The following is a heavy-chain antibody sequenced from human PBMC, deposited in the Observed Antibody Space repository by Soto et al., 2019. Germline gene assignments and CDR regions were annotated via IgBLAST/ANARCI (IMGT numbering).Heavy chain of an antibody. V-gene: IGHV1-69*13. CDR3: ASLSSTSPRGYYYGMDV. D-gene: IGHD2-2*01. J-gene: IGHJ6*02. CDR2: IIPIFGTA. CDR1: GGTFSSYA. Sequence: SVKVSCKASGGTFSSYAISWVRQAPGQGLEWMGGIIPIFGTANYAQKFQGRVTITADESTSTAYMELSSLRSEDTAVYYCASLSSTSPRGYYYGMDVWGQGTTVTSP.